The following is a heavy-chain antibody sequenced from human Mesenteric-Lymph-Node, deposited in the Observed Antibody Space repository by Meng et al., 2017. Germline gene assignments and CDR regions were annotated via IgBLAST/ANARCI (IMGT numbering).Heavy chain of an antibody. CDR3: AKRALSDTAMVVVGAFDI. Sequence: GESLKISCAASGFTFSTYWMHWVRQGPGMGLVWVSRINLDGTTRDYADSVKGRFTISRDNSKNTLYLQMNSLRAEDTAVYYCAKRALSDTAMVVVGAFDIWGQGTMVTVSS. V-gene: IGHV3-74*01. D-gene: IGHD5-18*01. CDR1: GFTFSTYW. J-gene: IGHJ3*02. CDR2: INLDGTTR.